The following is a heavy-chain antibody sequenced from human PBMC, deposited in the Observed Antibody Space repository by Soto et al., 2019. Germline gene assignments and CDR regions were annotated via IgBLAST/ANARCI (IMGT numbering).Heavy chain of an antibody. D-gene: IGHD1-7*01. Sequence: PGGSLRLSCAASGFTFNNYAMSWVRQAPGKGLEWVSAISANGQGIYYADSVKGRFIISRDSSKNTVFLHMDSLTAEDTAVYYCAKDRNYPRDQFHNWGQGTLVTGSS. V-gene: IGHV3-23*01. CDR3: AKDRNYPRDQFHN. CDR1: GFTFNNYA. J-gene: IGHJ4*02. CDR2: ISANGQGI.